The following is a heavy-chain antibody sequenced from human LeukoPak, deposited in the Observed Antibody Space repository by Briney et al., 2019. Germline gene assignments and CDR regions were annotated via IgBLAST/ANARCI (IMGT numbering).Heavy chain of an antibody. Sequence: GGSLRLSCAASGFTFSSYSMNWVRQAPGKGLEWVSSISSSSSHIYYADSVKGRFTISRDNAKNSLYLQMNSLRAEDTAVYYCARDRYYDILTGYSHELDYWGQGTLDTVSS. CDR2: ISSSSSHI. CDR1: GFTFSSYS. D-gene: IGHD3-9*01. CDR3: ARDRYYDILTGYSHELDY. V-gene: IGHV3-21*01. J-gene: IGHJ4*02.